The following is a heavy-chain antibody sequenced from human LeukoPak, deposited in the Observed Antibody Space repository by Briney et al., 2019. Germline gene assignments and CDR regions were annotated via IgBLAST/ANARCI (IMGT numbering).Heavy chain of an antibody. Sequence: GGSLRLSCAASGFTFSTYAMSWVRQAPGKGLEWVSSIFGSGAGTHYADPVKGRFTISRDNSKNTLYLQMTSLRADDTAVYYCAKDLISPRTVGSSEKVDYWGQGTLVTVSS. J-gene: IGHJ4*02. D-gene: IGHD3-10*01. V-gene: IGHV3-23*01. CDR2: IFGSGAGT. CDR1: GFTFSTYA. CDR3: AKDLISPRTVGSSEKVDY.